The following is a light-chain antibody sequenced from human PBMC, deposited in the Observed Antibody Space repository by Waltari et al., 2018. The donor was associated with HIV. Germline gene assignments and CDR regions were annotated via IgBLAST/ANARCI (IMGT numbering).Light chain of an antibody. J-gene: IGKJ2*03. CDR3: QQYNSYPYS. V-gene: IGKV1-5*03. CDR1: QSISSW. Sequence: DIQMTQSPSTLSASVGDRVTTTCRASQSISSWLAWYQQKAGKAPKVLIYKASSLESGVPSRVSGSGSGTEFTLTISSLQPDDFGTYYCQQYNSYPYSFGQGTKLEIK. CDR2: KAS.